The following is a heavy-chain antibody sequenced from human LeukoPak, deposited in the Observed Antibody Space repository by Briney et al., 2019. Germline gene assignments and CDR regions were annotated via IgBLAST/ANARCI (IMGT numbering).Heavy chain of an antibody. CDR2: IYSGGST. CDR3: ARGEFGYSYGPFDY. CDR1: GFTFQKYG. J-gene: IGHJ4*02. V-gene: IGHV3-53*01. Sequence: PGASLRLSCAASGFTFQKYGMNWVRQAPGKGLEWVSVIYSGGSTYYADSVKGRFTISRDNSKNTLYLQMNSLRAEDTAVYYCARGEFGYSYGPFDYWGQGTLVTVSS. D-gene: IGHD5-18*01.